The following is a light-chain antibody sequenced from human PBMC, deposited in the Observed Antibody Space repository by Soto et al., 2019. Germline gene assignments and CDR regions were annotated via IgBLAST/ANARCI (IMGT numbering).Light chain of an antibody. Sequence: DIVMTQSPDSLAVSLGERATINCKSSQSVLYSSNNKNYLAWYQQKPGQPPKLLIYWASTRESGVPDRFSGSGSGADYTLPISSLQAEDVAVYYCQQYYSTPGTFCKGSKVEIK. CDR3: QQYYSTPGT. CDR2: WAS. V-gene: IGKV4-1*01. J-gene: IGKJ1*01. CDR1: QSVLYSSNNKNY.